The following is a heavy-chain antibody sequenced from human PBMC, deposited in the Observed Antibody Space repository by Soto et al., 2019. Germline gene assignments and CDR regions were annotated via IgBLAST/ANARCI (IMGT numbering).Heavy chain of an antibody. CDR3: ARGPPGGGDYAELFDY. V-gene: IGHV4-34*01. CDR1: GGSFSGYY. Sequence: QVQLQQWGAGLLKPSETLSLTCAVYGGSFSGYYWSWIRQPPGKGLEWIGEINHSGSTNYNPSLKSRVTKSVDPSKNHFSLKLSSVTAADTAVYYCARGPPGGGDYAELFDYWGQGTLVTVSS. CDR2: INHSGST. D-gene: IGHD4-17*01. J-gene: IGHJ4*02.